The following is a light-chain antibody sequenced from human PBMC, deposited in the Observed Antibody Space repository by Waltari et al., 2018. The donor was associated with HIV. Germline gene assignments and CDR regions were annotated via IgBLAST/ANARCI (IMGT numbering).Light chain of an antibody. CDR3: QQYDNLPCT. CDR1: QDINNY. V-gene: IGKV1-33*01. Sequence: DIQMNQSPYSLSASVGDRVNITCQASQDINNYLNWYQQKPGQAPTLLIYDASNLETGVPSRFSGSGSGTDFTFTIRSLQPEDIATYYCQQYDNLPCTFGPGTKVDIK. CDR2: DAS. J-gene: IGKJ3*01.